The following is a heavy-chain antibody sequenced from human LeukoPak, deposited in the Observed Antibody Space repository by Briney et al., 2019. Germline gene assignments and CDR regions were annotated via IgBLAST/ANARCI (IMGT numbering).Heavy chain of an antibody. V-gene: IGHV3-30*18. D-gene: IGHD5-12*01. CDR1: GFTFSSYG. CDR3: AKSRRYSGYVRDYYYYGMDV. J-gene: IGHJ6*02. CDR2: ISYDGSNK. Sequence: GGSLRLSCAASGFTFSSYGMHWVRQAPGKGLERVAVISYDGSNKYYADSVKGRFTISRDNSKNTLYLQMNSLRAEDTAVYYCAKSRRYSGYVRDYYYYGMDVWGQGTTVTVSS.